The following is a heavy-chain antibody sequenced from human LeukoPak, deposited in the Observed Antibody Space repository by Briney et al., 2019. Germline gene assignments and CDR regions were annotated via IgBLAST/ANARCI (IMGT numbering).Heavy chain of an antibody. CDR2: INTYIGTT. D-gene: IGHD2-2*01. J-gene: IGHJ4*02. Sequence: ASVKVSCKASGYTFTSYGISWVRQGPGQGLEWLGWINTYIGTTHSAPKVQDRLTMTTDASANKAFMELTSLTSDDTAIYYCATEGYERGVLFNYWGQGTLVTVTS. CDR1: GYTFTSYG. V-gene: IGHV1-18*01. CDR3: ATEGYERGVLFNY.